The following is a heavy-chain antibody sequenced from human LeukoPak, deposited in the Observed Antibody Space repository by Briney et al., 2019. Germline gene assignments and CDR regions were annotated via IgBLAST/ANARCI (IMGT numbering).Heavy chain of an antibody. CDR1: GFTFSNYE. CDR2: ISSSGTTI. Sequence: PGGSLRLSCAASGFTFSNYEMNWVRPAPGKGLEWVSYISSSGTTIYYADSVKGRFTISRDNAKNSLSLQMNSLKVEDTAVYYCARDHNGPYTFDYWGQGTLVTVSS. CDR3: ARDHNGPYTFDY. J-gene: IGHJ4*02. V-gene: IGHV3-48*03. D-gene: IGHD2-2*02.